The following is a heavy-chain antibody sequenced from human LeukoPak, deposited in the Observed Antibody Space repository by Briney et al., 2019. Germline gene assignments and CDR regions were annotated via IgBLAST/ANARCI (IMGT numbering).Heavy chain of an antibody. Sequence: GGSLRLSCAASGFTFSSRAMSWVRQTPGKGLEWVSVISGSGGSTYYADSVKGRFTISRDNSKNTVYLEMNSLRAEDTAVFYCAKDGAGGAEDHWGQGALVTVSS. CDR1: GFTFSSRA. CDR2: ISGSGGST. D-gene: IGHD4/OR15-4a*01. V-gene: IGHV3-23*01. CDR3: AKDGAGGAEDH. J-gene: IGHJ4*02.